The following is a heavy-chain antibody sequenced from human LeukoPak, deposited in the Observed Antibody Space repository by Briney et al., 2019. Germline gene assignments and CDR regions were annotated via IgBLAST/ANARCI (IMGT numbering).Heavy chain of an antibody. CDR2: IYYSGST. CDR1: GGSVSSGSYY. CDR3: ARLAVAGTVTYYGMDV. D-gene: IGHD6-19*01. J-gene: IGHJ6*02. V-gene: IGHV4-61*01. Sequence: SETLSLTCTVSGGSVSSGSYYWSWIRQPPGKGLEWIGYIYYSGSTNYNPSLKSRVTISVDTSKNQFSLKLSSVTAADTAVYYCARLAVAGTVTYYGMDVWGQGTTVTVSS.